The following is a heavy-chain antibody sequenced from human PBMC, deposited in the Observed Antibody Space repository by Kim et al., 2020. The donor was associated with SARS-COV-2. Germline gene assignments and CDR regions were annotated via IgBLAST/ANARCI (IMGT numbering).Heavy chain of an antibody. J-gene: IGHJ5*02. CDR3: ARGEAATGSWFDP. CDR2: IDPNSGGT. Sequence: ASVKVSCKASGYTFTVYYIHWVRQAPGQGLEWMGWIDPNSGGTNYAQKFQGRVTMTRDTSITAAYMELRRLRSDDTAVYYCARGEAATGSWFDPWGQGTL. V-gene: IGHV1-2*02. CDR1: GYTFTVYY. D-gene: IGHD6-13*01.